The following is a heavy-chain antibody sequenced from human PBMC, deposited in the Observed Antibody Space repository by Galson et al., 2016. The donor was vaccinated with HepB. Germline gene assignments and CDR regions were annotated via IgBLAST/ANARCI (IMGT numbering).Heavy chain of an antibody. V-gene: IGHV3-21*04. D-gene: IGHD3-16*01. CDR3: AREGGPYRETSGYYYYAIDV. CDR1: GFTFNQYS. J-gene: IGHJ6*02. Sequence: SLRLSCAASGFTFNQYSMNWVRQAPGKGLEWVSSISSFSTYIYNADSVKGRFTISRDNSKNTLYLQMNNLRAEDTAVYFCAREGGPYRETSGYYYYAIDVWGQGTTVTVSS. CDR2: ISSFSTYI.